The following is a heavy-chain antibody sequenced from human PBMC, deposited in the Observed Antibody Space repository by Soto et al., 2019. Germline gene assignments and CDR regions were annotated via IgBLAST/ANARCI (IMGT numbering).Heavy chain of an antibody. Sequence: ASVKVSCKASGYTFTSYGISWVRQAPGQGLEWMGWISAYNGNTNYAQKLQGRVTMTTDTSTSTAYMELRSLRSDDTVVYYCARVPPETKILYNWKYARPTLGFDYWGQGTLVTVSS. CDR1: GYTFTSYG. CDR2: ISAYNGNT. CDR3: ARVPPETKILYNWKYARPTLGFDY. V-gene: IGHV1-18*01. D-gene: IGHD1-7*01. J-gene: IGHJ4*02.